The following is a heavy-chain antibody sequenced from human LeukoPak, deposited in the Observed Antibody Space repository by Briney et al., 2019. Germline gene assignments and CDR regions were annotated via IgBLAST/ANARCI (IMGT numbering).Heavy chain of an antibody. J-gene: IGHJ4*02. CDR1: GYTLSELA. CDR3: VPPLRRCSSDSCTSWDYFEY. CDR2: FDPEDHET. Sequence: ASVKVSCKVSGYTLSELAIHWVQQAPGKGLEWMGGFDPEDHETVYAQRLQGRVIMTEDRSTDTVYLELRSLRSEDTAVYYCVPPLRRCSSDSCTSWDYFEYWGQGTLVTVSS. V-gene: IGHV1-24*01. D-gene: IGHD2-2*01.